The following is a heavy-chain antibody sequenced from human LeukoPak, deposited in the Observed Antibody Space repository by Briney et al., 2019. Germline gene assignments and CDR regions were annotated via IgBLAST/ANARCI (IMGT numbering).Heavy chain of an antibody. D-gene: IGHD3-10*01. Sequence: GGSLRLSCAASGFTFSTYWMSWVRQAPGKGLEWVANIKQGGTEKHYVDSVKGRFTISRDSAKNSLYLKMNSLRADDTAVYYCAREGRESQGFDYWGQGTLVTVSS. J-gene: IGHJ4*02. CDR1: GFTFSTYW. CDR3: AREGRESQGFDY. CDR2: IKQGGTEK. V-gene: IGHV3-7*05.